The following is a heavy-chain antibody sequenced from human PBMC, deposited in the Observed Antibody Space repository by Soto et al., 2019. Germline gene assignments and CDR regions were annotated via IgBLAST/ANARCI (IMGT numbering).Heavy chain of an antibody. D-gene: IGHD6-6*01. CDR2: ISWNSGSI. CDR3: AADLGGKQLARYYGMDV. V-gene: IGHV3-9*01. Sequence: EVQLVESGGGLVQPGRSLRLSCAASGFTFDDYAMYWVRQAPGKGLEWVSGISWNSGSIGYADSVKGRFTISRNNAKNSLNLQMNSLRAEDTGLYYCAADLGGKQLARYYGMDVWGQGTTVTVSS. J-gene: IGHJ6*02. CDR1: GFTFDDYA.